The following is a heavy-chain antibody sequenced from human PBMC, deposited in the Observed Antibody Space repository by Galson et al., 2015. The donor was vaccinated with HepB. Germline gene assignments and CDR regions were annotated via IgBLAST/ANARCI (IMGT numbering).Heavy chain of an antibody. J-gene: IGHJ3*02. CDR2: ISTYNGNT. V-gene: IGHV1-18*01. D-gene: IGHD3-10*01. Sequence: SVKVSCKASGYTFTSYLISWVRQAPGQGLEWMGCISTYNGNTNYAQKFQDRVTMTTDASTSTAYMELRSLRSDDTAVYYCARDLLLWFGELAADAFDIWGQGTMVTVSS. CDR1: GYTFTSYL. CDR3: ARDLLLWFGELAADAFDI.